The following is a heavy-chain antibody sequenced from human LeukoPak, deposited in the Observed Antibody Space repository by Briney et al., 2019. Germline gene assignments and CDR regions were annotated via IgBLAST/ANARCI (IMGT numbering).Heavy chain of an antibody. V-gene: IGHV3-7*03. CDR1: GFTFSSYW. Sequence: PGGSLRLSCAASGFTFSSYWMSWVRQAPGKGLEWVANIKQDGSEKYYVDSVKGRFTISRDTSKNTLNLQMNSLRAEDTAVYYCATWPGAWYGEDSWGQGTLVTVSS. D-gene: IGHD3-10*01. J-gene: IGHJ4*02. CDR2: IKQDGSEK. CDR3: ATWPGAWYGEDS.